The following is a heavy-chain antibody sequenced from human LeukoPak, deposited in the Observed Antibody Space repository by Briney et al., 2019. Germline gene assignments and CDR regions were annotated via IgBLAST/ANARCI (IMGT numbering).Heavy chain of an antibody. J-gene: IGHJ4*02. CDR3: ATAGSGLYYFDY. Sequence: SETLSLTCAVYGGSLSGYYWSWIRQPPRKGMEWIGKINHSGSTNYNPSLKSRVTISVDTSKNQFSLKLSSVTAADTAVYYCATAGSGLYYFDYWGQGTLVTVSS. CDR1: GGSLSGYY. CDR2: INHSGST. D-gene: IGHD6-19*01. V-gene: IGHV4-34*01.